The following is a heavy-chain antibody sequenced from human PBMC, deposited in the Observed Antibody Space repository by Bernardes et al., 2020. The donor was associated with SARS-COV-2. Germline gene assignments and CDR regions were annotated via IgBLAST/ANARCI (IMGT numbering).Heavy chain of an antibody. D-gene: IGHD6-13*01. Sequence: GGSLRLSCAASGFTFSDYYMSWIRQAPGKGLEWVSYISSSGSTIYYADSVKGRFTISRDNAKNSLYLQMNSLRAEDTAVYYCARPSSWSTYYYYYGMDVWGQGTTVTVSS. CDR3: ARPSSWSTYYYYYGMDV. CDR2: ISSSGSTI. CDR1: GFTFSDYY. V-gene: IGHV3-11*01. J-gene: IGHJ6*02.